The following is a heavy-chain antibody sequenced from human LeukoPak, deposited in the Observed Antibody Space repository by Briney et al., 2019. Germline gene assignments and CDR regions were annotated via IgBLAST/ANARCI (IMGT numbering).Heavy chain of an antibody. J-gene: IGHJ4*02. V-gene: IGHV3-23*01. CDR3: ATAYCSSTSCSRPSDYFDY. Sequence: GGSLRLSCAASGFTFSSYAMSWVRQAPGKGLEWVSAISGSGGSTYYADSVKGRFTISRDNSKNTLYLQMNSLRAGDTAVYYCATAYCSSTSCSRPSDYFDYWGQGTLVTASS. CDR1: GFTFSSYA. D-gene: IGHD2-2*01. CDR2: ISGSGGST.